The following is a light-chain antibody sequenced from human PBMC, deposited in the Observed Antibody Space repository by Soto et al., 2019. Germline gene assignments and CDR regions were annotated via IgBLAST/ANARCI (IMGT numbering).Light chain of an antibody. CDR3: QQRGYT. Sequence: EIVLTQSPATLSLSPGERATLSCRASQSVSSYLAWYQQKPGQAPRLLIYDASTRATGIPARFRGSGSGTDFTLSISSLEPEDFAVYYCQQRGYTFGQGTKLVIK. CDR2: DAS. J-gene: IGKJ2*01. V-gene: IGKV3-11*01. CDR1: QSVSSY.